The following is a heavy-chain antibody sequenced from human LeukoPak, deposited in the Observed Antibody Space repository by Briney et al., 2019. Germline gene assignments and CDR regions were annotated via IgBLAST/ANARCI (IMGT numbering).Heavy chain of an antibody. D-gene: IGHD2-21*01. J-gene: IGHJ4*02. CDR2: IKQAGNEK. Sequence: PGGSLRLSCAASGFTFSSYWMSWVRQAPGKGLEWVAIIKQAGNEKYYVDSVKGRFTISRDNAKNSLYLQMNSLRAEDTAVYYCAREDDGEGSYSDYWGQGTLVTVSS. CDR1: GFTFSSYW. V-gene: IGHV3-7*01. CDR3: AREDDGEGSYSDY.